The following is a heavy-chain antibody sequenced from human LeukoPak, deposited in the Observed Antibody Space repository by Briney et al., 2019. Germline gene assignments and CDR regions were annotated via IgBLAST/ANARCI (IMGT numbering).Heavy chain of an antibody. J-gene: IGHJ4*02. CDR1: GFTFSNAW. V-gene: IGHV3-15*01. D-gene: IGHD6-19*01. Sequence: KAGGSLRLSCAASGFTFSNAWMRWVRQAPGKGLEWVGRIKSKTDGGTTDYAAPVKGRFTISRDDSKNTLYLQMNSLKTEDTAVYYCTTDECLVQFDYWGQGTLVIVSS. CDR2: IKSKTDGGTT. CDR3: TTDECLVQFDY.